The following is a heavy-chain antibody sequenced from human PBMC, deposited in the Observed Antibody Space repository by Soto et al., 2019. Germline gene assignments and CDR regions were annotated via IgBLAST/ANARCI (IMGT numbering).Heavy chain of an antibody. J-gene: IGHJ6*02. CDR1: GFTLSDFR. CDR3: ARGNFMGV. V-gene: IGHV3-7*03. CDR2: IKEDGSEK. Sequence: GSLRLSCVASGFTLSDFRMTWVRQTPGKGLEWVANIKEDGSEKNYVDSVKGRFTISGDNAKNSLFLQMDSLRAEDTAIYHCARGNFMGVWGQGTTVTVS. D-gene: IGHD1-1*01.